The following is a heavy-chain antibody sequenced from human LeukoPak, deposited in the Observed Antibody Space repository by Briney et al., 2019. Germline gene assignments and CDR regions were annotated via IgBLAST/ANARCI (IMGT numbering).Heavy chain of an antibody. CDR3: AREPTYSSSWYTSCDY. CDR2: VYSGGST. J-gene: IGHJ4*02. D-gene: IGHD6-13*01. Sequence: GGSLRLSCAASGFTVSNYYMNWVRQAPGKGLEWVSVVYSGGSTNYADSVRGRFTISRDNSKNTLYLQMNSLRAEDTAVYYCAREPTYSSSWYTSCDYWGQGILVTVSS. V-gene: IGHV3-66*01. CDR1: GFTVSNYY.